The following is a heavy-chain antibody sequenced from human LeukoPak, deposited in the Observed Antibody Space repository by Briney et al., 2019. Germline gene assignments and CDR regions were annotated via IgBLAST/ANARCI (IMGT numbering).Heavy chain of an antibody. CDR1: GYTFTSYD. D-gene: IGHD6-6*01. CDR2: MNPNSGNT. Sequence: ASVKFSCKASGYTFTSYDINWVRQATGQGLEWMGWMNPNSGNTGYAQKFQGRGTMTRNTSISTAYMELSSLRSEDTAVYYCARYSSSYYYYYYMDVWGKGTTVTVSS. CDR3: ARYSSSYYYYYYMDV. V-gene: IGHV1-8*01. J-gene: IGHJ6*03.